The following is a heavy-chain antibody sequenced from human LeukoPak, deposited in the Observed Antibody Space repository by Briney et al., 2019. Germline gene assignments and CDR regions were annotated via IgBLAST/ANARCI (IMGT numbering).Heavy chain of an antibody. CDR3: ASAYGY. CDR1: GFTFSSCS. V-gene: IGHV3-21*01. J-gene: IGHJ4*02. D-gene: IGHD2-8*01. Sequence: PGGSLRLSCAASGFTFSSCSMNWVRQAPGKGLEWASSISSSNSYIYYAGSVKGRFTISRDDAKNSLYLQMNSLRAEDTAVYYCASAYGYWGQGTLVTVSS. CDR2: ISSSNSYI.